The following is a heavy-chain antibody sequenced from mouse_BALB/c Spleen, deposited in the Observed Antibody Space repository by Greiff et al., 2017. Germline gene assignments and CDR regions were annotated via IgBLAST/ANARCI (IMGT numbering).Heavy chain of an antibody. D-gene: IGHD2-1*01. J-gene: IGHJ3*01. CDR3: ARGDYGNYWFAY. Sequence: QVQLQQSGAELARPGASVKMSCKASGYTFTSYTMHWVKQRPGQGLEWIGYINPSSGYTNYNQKFKDKATLTADKSSSTAYMQLSSLTSEDSAVYYCARGDYGNYWFAYWGQGTLVTVSA. CDR2: INPSSGYT. V-gene: IGHV1-4*01. CDR1: GYTFTSYT.